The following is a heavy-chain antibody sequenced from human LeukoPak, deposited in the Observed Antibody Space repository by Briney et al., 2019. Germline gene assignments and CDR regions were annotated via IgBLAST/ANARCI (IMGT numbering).Heavy chain of an antibody. V-gene: IGHV3-30*02. CDR1: GFTFNNYG. Sequence: GGSLRLSCVASGFTFNNYGMHWVRQAPGKGLEWVTFISHDGSKKYYADSVKGRFSISRDESRTTVFLQMNRLRGDDTALYYCAKDGDCSGASCDPLYYQYYYMDVWGKGTTVTVS. CDR2: ISHDGSKK. D-gene: IGHD2-15*01. J-gene: IGHJ6*03. CDR3: AKDGDCSGASCDPLYYQYYYMDV.